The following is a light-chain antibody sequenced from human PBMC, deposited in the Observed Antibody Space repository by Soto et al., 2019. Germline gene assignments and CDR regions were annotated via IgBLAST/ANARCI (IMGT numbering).Light chain of an antibody. J-gene: IGLJ1*01. CDR1: SSDVGGHNY. V-gene: IGLV2-14*01. CDR2: EVS. CDR3: SSYRSSSTLYV. Sequence: QSVLTQPASVSRSPGQSITISCTGTSSDVGGHNYVSWYQQHPGKAPKLMIYEVSNRPSGVSNRFSGSKSGNTASLTISGLQAEDEADYYCSSYRSSSTLYVFGTGTKVTVL.